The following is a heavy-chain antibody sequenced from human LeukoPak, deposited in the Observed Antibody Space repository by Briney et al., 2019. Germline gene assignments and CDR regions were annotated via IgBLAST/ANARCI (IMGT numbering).Heavy chain of an antibody. J-gene: IGHJ4*02. V-gene: IGHV4-31*03. CDR2: IYYSGST. Sequence: PSETLSLTCTVSGGSISSGGYYWRWIRQHPGKGLERSGYIYYSGSTYYNPSLKSRVTISVDTSKNQFSLKLSFVTAADTAVYYCARTEQWLARFSFDYWGQGTPVTVSS. D-gene: IGHD6-19*01. CDR3: ARTEQWLARFSFDY. CDR1: GGSISSGGYY.